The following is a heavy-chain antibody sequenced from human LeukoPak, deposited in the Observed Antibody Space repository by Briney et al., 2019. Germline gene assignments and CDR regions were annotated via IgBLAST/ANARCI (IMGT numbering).Heavy chain of an antibody. CDR3: AKGLYGDYRWDAFDI. V-gene: IGHV3-23*01. Sequence: GSLRLSCAASGFTFSSYAMSWVRQAPGKGLEWVSAISGSGGSTYYADSVKGRFTISRDNSKNTLYLQMNSLRAEDTAVYYSAKGLYGDYRWDAFDIWGQGTMVTVSS. CDR2: ISGSGGST. J-gene: IGHJ3*02. D-gene: IGHD4-17*01. CDR1: GFTFSSYA.